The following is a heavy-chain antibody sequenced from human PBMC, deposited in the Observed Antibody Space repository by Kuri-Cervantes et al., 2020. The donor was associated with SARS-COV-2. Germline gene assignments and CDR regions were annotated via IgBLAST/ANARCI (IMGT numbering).Heavy chain of an antibody. CDR1: GYSFTSYW. D-gene: IGHD3-22*01. Sequence: KVSPMDSGYSFTSYWIGWVRQMPGKGLEWMGIIYPGDSDSRYSPSFQGQVTISADKSNSTAYLQWSSLKAEDTAMYYCAGNMGYYDSSGYRDAFDIWGQGTMVTVSS. CDR2: IYPGDSDS. CDR3: AGNMGYYDSSGYRDAFDI. J-gene: IGHJ3*02. V-gene: IGHV5-51*01.